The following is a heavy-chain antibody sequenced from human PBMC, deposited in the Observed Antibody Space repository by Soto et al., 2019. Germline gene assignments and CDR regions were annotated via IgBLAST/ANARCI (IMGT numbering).Heavy chain of an antibody. V-gene: IGHV3-23*01. CDR1: GFTFSIYA. CDR3: AKTRGGWYGMDV. CDR2: ISGSGGRT. Sequence: SGGSLRLSCAASGFTFSIYAMSWVRQAPGKGLEWVSGISGSGGRTYYADSVKGRFTISRDNSKNTLYLQMNSLRAEDTAVYYCAKTRGGWYGMDVWGQGTTVTVSS. D-gene: IGHD6-19*01. J-gene: IGHJ6*02.